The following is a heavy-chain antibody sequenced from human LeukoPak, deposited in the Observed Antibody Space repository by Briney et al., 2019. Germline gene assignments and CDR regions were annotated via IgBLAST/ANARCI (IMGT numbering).Heavy chain of an antibody. V-gene: IGHV1-2*02. D-gene: IGHD6-13*01. Sequence: ASVKVSCKASGYTFTGYYMHWVRQAPGQGLEWMGWINPDSGGTNYAQKFQGRVTMTRDTSISTAYMELSRLRSDDTAVYYCARGTRIAAAGAFQHWGQGTLVTVSS. CDR2: INPDSGGT. CDR3: ARGTRIAAAGAFQH. J-gene: IGHJ1*01. CDR1: GYTFTGYY.